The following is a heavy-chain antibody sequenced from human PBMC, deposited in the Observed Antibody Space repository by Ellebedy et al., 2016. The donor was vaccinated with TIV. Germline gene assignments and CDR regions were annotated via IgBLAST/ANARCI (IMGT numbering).Heavy chain of an antibody. J-gene: IGHJ4*02. V-gene: IGHV3-66*01. D-gene: IGHD6-19*01. CDR3: ARRYTSGWAPFHY. CDR1: GFTVSSNY. CDR2: ISSGGTT. Sequence: GGSLRLSCAASGFTVSSNYMSWVRQAPGKGLEWVSVISSGGTTYYADSVKGRFSVSRDNANNTMYLQMNSLRAEDTAIYYCARRYTSGWAPFHYWGQGTLVTVSS.